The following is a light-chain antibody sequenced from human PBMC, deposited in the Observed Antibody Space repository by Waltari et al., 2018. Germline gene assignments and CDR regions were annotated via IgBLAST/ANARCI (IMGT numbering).Light chain of an antibody. V-gene: IGKV3-15*01. Sequence: EIVMTQSPATLSVSPGERASLSCRASQSVSSNLAWYQQKHGQAPRLVIYGASTRATGIPVRFSGSGSGTEFTLTISSLQSEDFAVYYCQQYVGWPPTLTFGGGTKVEIK. J-gene: IGKJ4*01. CDR3: QQYVGWPPTLT. CDR1: QSVSSN. CDR2: GAS.